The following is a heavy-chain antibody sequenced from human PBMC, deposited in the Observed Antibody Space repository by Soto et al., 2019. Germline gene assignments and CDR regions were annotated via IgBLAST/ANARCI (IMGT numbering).Heavy chain of an antibody. J-gene: IGHJ6*02. CDR2: IWYDGSNK. D-gene: IGHD3-10*01. V-gene: IGHV3-33*01. CDR3: ARDRGRVRDYYYYYGMDV. Sequence: GSLRLSCAASGFTFSSYGMHWVRQAPGKGLEWVAVIWYDGSNKYYADSVKGRFTTSRDNSKNTLYLQMNSLRAEDTAVYYCARDRGRVRDYYYYYGMDVWGQGTTVTVSS. CDR1: GFTFSSYG.